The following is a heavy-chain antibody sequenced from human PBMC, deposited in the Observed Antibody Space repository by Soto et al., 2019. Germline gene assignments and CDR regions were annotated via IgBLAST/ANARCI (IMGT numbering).Heavy chain of an antibody. Sequence: PGGSLRLSCAASGFTFSSYWMHWVRQAPGKGLVWVSRINSDGSSTSYADSVKGRFTISRDNAKNTLYLQMNSLRVEDTAVYYCAREYYDILGNWFDPWGQGTLVTVSS. CDR1: GFTFSSYW. CDR2: INSDGSST. D-gene: IGHD3-9*01. CDR3: AREYYDILGNWFDP. J-gene: IGHJ5*02. V-gene: IGHV3-74*01.